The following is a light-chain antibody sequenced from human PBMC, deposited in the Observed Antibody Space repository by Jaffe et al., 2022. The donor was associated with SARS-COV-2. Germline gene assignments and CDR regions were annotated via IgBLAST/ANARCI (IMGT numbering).Light chain of an antibody. Sequence: DIQMTQSPSTLSASVGDRVTITCRASQNINSWLAWYQQKPGKAPKLLIYKASTLESGVPSRFSGCGSGTGFTLTISSLQPVDFATYYCQQYNTYQWTFGQGTTVEIK. CDR2: KAS. J-gene: IGKJ1*01. CDR3: QQYNTYQWT. CDR1: QNINSW. V-gene: IGKV1-5*03.